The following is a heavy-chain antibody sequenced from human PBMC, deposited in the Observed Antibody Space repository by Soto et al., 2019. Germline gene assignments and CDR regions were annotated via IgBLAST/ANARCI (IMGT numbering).Heavy chain of an antibody. J-gene: IGHJ3*02. V-gene: IGHV4-59*08. D-gene: IGHD3-10*01. CDR2: IYYSGST. CDR1: GGSISSYY. Sequence: PSETLSLTCTVSGGSISSYYWSWIRQPPGKGLEWIGYIYYSGSTNYNPSLKSRVTISVDTSKNQFSLKLSSVTAADTAVYYCARHRGMLRSFDIWGQGTMVTVSS. CDR3: ARHRGMLRSFDI.